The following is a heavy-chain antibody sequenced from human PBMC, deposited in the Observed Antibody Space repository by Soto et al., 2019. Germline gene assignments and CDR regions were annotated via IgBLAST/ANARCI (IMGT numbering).Heavy chain of an antibody. CDR2: ISSSSSYI. D-gene: IGHD3-10*01. Sequence: PGRSLRLSCAASGFTFSSYSMNWVRQTPGKGLEWVSSISSSSSYIYYADSVKGRFTISRDNAKNSLYLQMNSLRAEDTAVYYCARDAFIGSSNWRLGMDVWGKGTTVTVSS. J-gene: IGHJ6*04. CDR3: ARDAFIGSSNWRLGMDV. V-gene: IGHV3-21*01. CDR1: GFTFSSYS.